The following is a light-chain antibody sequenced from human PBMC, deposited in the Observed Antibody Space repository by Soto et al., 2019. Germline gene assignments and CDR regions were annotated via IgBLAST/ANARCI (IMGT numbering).Light chain of an antibody. J-gene: IGKJ3*01. CDR2: AAS. CDR1: QDIRND. Sequence: DIQMTQSPSSLSASVGDRVTITCRASQDIRNDLAWYQQKPGKVPKVLIHAASTLQSGVPSRFSGSGSGTDFTLTISGLQPDDVATYYCQKCNIAPFTFGPGTKGDIK. CDR3: QKCNIAPFT. V-gene: IGKV1-27*01.